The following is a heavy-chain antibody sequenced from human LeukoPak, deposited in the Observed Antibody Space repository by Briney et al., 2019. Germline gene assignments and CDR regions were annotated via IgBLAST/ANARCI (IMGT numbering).Heavy chain of an antibody. J-gene: IGHJ4*02. CDR3: VADCYGDCID. V-gene: IGHV1-58*01. CDR2: FVVGSGNT. Sequence: ASVKVSCKASGFIFSSSAVQWVRQARGQRLEWIGWFVVGSGNTNYAQNFQERVTITRDMSTSTAYMELSSLRSEDTAVYYCVADCYGDCIDWGQGTLVTVSS. D-gene: IGHD4-17*01. CDR1: GFIFSSSA.